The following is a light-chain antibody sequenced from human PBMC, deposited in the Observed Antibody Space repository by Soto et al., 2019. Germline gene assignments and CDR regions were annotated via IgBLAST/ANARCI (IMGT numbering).Light chain of an antibody. CDR3: QQSYSSPYT. CDR2: TTS. J-gene: IGKJ2*01. CDR1: HSISTY. Sequence: DIQLTQSPSSLSASVGDRVTITCRASHSISTYLNWYQHKPGKAPSLLIYTTSSLQSGVLSRFSGSGSGTDFTLTIGGLQPADFAIYYCQQSYSSPYTFGLGTKVQIK. V-gene: IGKV1-39*01.